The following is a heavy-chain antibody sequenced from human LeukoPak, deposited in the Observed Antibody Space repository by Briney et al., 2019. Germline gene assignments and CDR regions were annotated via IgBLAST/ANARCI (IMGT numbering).Heavy chain of an antibody. CDR1: GYTFTGYY. CDR2: INPNSGGT. V-gene: IGHV1-2*02. D-gene: IGHD5-24*01. CDR3: ARIRDGYNDAYDI. J-gene: IGHJ3*02. Sequence: ASVKVSCKASGYTFTGYYMHWVRQAPGQGLEWMGWINPNSGGTNYAQKFQGRVTMTRDTSISTAYMELSSLRSEDTAIYYCARIRDGYNDAYDIWGQGTVVTVPS.